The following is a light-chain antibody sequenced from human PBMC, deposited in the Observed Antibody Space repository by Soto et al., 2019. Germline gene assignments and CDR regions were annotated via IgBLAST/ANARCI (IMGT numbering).Light chain of an antibody. J-gene: IGKJ5*01. V-gene: IGKV3-20*01. CDR3: QQYETSPPIT. Sequence: EIVLTQSPGTLSLSPGERATLSCRASQSLRRSYLAWYQQKPGQAPRLLISDASRRATGIPDRFSGSGSGTDFTLTISRLEPDAFAVYYCQQYETSPPITFGQGTRLEIK. CDR1: QSLRRSY. CDR2: DAS.